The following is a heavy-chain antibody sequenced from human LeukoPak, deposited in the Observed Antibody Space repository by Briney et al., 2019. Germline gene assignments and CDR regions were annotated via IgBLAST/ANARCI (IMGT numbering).Heavy chain of an antibody. D-gene: IGHD3-10*01. Sequence: SQTLSLTCTVSGGSISSGGHYWSWIRQHPGKGLEWIGYIYYSGSTYYNPSLKSRVTISVDTSKNQFSLKLSSVTAADTAVYYCARGTYYGSGSYYNYYYYHMDVWGKGTTVTVSS. J-gene: IGHJ6*03. V-gene: IGHV4-31*03. CDR1: GGSISSGGHY. CDR3: ARGTYYGSGSYYNYYYYHMDV. CDR2: IYYSGST.